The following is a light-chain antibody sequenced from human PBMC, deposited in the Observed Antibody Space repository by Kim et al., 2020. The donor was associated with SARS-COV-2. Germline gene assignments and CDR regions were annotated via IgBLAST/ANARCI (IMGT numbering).Light chain of an antibody. V-gene: IGLV2-14*03. CDR1: SSDVGGYNY. J-gene: IGLJ2*01. Sequence: QSALTQPASVSGSPGQSITISCTGTSSDVGGYNYVSWYQQHPGKAPKLMIYDVSNRPSGVSNRFSGSKSGNTASLTISGLQAEDEADYYCSSYTSSSTLVVFGGGTQLDRP. CDR2: DVS. CDR3: SSYTSSSTLVV.